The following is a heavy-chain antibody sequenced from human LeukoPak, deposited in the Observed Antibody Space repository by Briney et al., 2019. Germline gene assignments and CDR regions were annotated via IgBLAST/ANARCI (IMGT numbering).Heavy chain of an antibody. J-gene: IGHJ4*02. V-gene: IGHV5-10-1*01. CDR2: IDPSDSYT. D-gene: IGHD5-12*01. CDR3: ARQDSGYDFSY. CDR1: GYSFTSYW. Sequence: GESLKISCEVSGYSFTSYWINWVRQMPGKRLEWMGRIDPSDSYTNYSPSFQGHVTISADKSITTAFLQWSSLKASDTAMYYCARQDSGYDFSYWGQGTLVTVSS.